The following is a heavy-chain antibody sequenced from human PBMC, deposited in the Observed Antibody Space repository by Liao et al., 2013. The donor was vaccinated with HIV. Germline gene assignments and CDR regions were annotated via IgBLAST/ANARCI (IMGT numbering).Heavy chain of an antibody. Sequence: QVQLQESGSRLVKPLETLSLTCTVSGVSIRSYYWSWIRQSPGKGLEWIGFMYYSGVTSYNPSLKSRVSISVDTSKNQFSLKLSSVTAADTAVYYCARGPFRRYFDSTDYSYVGFDYWGQGTLLTVSS. J-gene: IGHJ4*02. D-gene: IGHD3-22*01. CDR3: ARGPFRRYFDSTDYSYVGFDY. CDR1: GVSIRSYY. V-gene: IGHV4-59*08. CDR2: MYYSGVT.